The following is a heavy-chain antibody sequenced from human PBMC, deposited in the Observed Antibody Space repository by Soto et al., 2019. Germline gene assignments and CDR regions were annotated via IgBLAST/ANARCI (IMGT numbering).Heavy chain of an antibody. CDR1: GFTVSINY. J-gene: IGHJ6*03. Sequence: GGSLRLSCAASGFTVSINYMSWVRQAPGKGLEWVSVIYSGGSTYYADSVKGRFTISRHNSKNTLYLQMNSLRAEDTAVYYCARVVGDYYYYMDVWGKGTTVTVSS. CDR2: IYSGGST. CDR3: ARVVGDYYYYMDV. V-gene: IGHV3-53*04.